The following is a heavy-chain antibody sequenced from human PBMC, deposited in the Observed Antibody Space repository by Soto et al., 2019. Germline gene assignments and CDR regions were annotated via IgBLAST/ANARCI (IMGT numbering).Heavy chain of an antibody. CDR2: THYSGTT. V-gene: IGHV4-59*01. Sequence: SSETLSLTCTVSGGSISGYYWTWIRQPPWKGLEWIGYTHYSGTTNYNPSLKSRVTISVGTSKNQFSRNLNSVTAADTAVYYCVAVKNPPTVPNWVDPWSQGILATVSS. J-gene: IGHJ5*02. D-gene: IGHD4-17*01. CDR3: VAVKNPPTVPNWVDP. CDR1: GGSISGYY.